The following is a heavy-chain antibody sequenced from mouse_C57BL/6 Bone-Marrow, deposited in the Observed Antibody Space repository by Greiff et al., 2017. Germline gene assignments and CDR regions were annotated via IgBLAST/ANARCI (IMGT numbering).Heavy chain of an antibody. J-gene: IGHJ4*01. CDR3: ATTAQRYAMDY. V-gene: IGHV1-82*01. D-gene: IGHD3-2*02. CDR1: GYAFSSSW. Sequence: VKLQQSGPELVKPGASVKISCKASGYAFSSSWMNWVKQRPGKGLEWIGRIYPGDGDTNYNGKFKGKATLTADKSSSTAYMQLSSLTSEDSAVYFCATTAQRYAMDYWGQGTSVTVSS. CDR2: IYPGDGDT.